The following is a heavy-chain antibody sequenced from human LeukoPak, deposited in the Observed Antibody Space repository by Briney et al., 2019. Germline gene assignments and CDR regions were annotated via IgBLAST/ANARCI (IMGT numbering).Heavy chain of an antibody. V-gene: IGHV4-61*05. CDR1: GDSISSSSYY. Sequence: SETLSLTCTVSGDSISSSSYYWGWIRQPPGKGLEWIGYINYSGSTNYSPSLKSRVTISVDTSKNQFSLKLSSVTAADTAVYYCARVRVVNPYYYYYYMDVWGKGTTVTVSS. J-gene: IGHJ6*03. CDR3: ARVRVVNPYYYYYYMDV. D-gene: IGHD3-10*01. CDR2: INYSGST.